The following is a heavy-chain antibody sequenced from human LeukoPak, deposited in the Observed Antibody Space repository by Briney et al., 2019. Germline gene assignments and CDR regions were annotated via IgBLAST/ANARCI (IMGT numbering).Heavy chain of an antibody. CDR3: AKEFTFGGVPVPNNWFDP. CDR2: ISDSGNT. J-gene: IGHJ5*02. CDR1: GFTFSSYS. V-gene: IGHV3-23*01. D-gene: IGHD3-16*01. Sequence: PGGSLRLSCSASGFTFSSYSMHWVRQAPGKGLEWVSAISDSGNTYHADSVKGRFTISRDSSKNTLFLQMNRLRPEDAAVYYCAKEFTFGGVPVPNNWFDPWGQGTLVTVSS.